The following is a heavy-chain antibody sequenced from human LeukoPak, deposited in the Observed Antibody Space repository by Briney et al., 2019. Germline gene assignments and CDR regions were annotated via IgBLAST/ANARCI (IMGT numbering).Heavy chain of an antibody. Sequence: GGSLRLSCAASGFTFSDYYMSWIRQAPGKGLEWVSYISSSSSYTNYADSVKGRFTISRDNAKNSLYLQMNSLRAEDTAVCYCVRYCSSTSCPYTFGMDVWGQGTTVTVSS. CDR1: GFTFSDYY. CDR3: VRYCSSTSCPYTFGMDV. V-gene: IGHV3-11*03. CDR2: ISSSSSYT. J-gene: IGHJ6*02. D-gene: IGHD2-2*01.